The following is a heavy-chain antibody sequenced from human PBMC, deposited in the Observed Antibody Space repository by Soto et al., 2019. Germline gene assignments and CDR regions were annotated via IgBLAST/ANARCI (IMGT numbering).Heavy chain of an antibody. V-gene: IGHV4-34*01. Sequence: SETLSLTCAVYGGSFSGYYLSWIRQPPGKGLEWIGEINHSGSTNYNPSLKSRVTISVDTSKNQFSLKLSSVTAADTAVYYCAGRDGYNPHEYWGQGTRVTVSS. CDR1: GGSFSGYY. CDR3: AGRDGYNPHEY. CDR2: INHSGST. D-gene: IGHD5-12*01. J-gene: IGHJ4*02.